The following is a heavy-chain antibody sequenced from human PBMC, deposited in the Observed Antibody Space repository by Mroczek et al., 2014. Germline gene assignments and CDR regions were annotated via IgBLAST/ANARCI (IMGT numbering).Heavy chain of an antibody. J-gene: IGHJ6*03. V-gene: IGHV3-15*01. CDR2: IKSKTDGGTT. D-gene: IGHD3-3*01. CDR3: TTFEPITIFGVVPRDYYYYYMDV. CDR1: GFTFSNAW. Sequence: ESGGGLVKPGGSLRLSCAASGFTFSNAWMSWVRQAPGKGLEWVGRIKSKTDGGTTDYAAPVKGRFTISRDDSKNTLYLQMNSLKTEDTAVYYCTTFEPITIFGVVPRDYYYYYMDVWGKGTTVTVSS.